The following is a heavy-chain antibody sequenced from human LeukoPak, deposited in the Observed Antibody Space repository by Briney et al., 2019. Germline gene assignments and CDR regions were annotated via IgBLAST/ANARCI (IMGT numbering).Heavy chain of an antibody. CDR1: GFTFSSYA. V-gene: IGHV3-30-3*01. J-gene: IGHJ6*02. Sequence: GGSLRLSCAASGFTFSSYAMHWVRQAPGKGLEWVAVISYDGSNKYYADSMKGRFTISRDNAKNTLYLQMNSLRAEETAVYYCARLFSYGMDVWGQGTTVTVSS. CDR2: ISYDGSNK. CDR3: ARLFSYGMDV. D-gene: IGHD2/OR15-2a*01.